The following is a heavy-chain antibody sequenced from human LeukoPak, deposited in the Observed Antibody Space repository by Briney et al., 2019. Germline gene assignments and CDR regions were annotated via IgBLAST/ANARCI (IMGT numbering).Heavy chain of an antibody. CDR3: AKFDHGVLGAFVDF. V-gene: IGHV4-4*02. CDR1: GGSISSSNW. Sequence: KSSGTLSLICAVSGGSISSSNWWSCVRQPPGKGLEWIGEIYHSGSTNYNPSLKSRLTMSVDTSKQQFSLRLSSVTAVDTAVYYCAKFDHGVLGAFVDFWGQGTLVTVSS. CDR2: IYHSGST. D-gene: IGHD4-17*01. J-gene: IGHJ4*02.